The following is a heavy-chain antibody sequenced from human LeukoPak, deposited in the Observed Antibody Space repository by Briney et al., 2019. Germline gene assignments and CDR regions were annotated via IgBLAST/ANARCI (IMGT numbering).Heavy chain of an antibody. CDR2: IYYSGST. J-gene: IGHJ4*02. CDR1: GASIIGYY. CDR3: ASILHDGYNPIDY. V-gene: IGHV4-59*01. Sequence: PSETLSLTFTVSGASIIGYYWGWIRQPPGKGLEWIGYIYYSGSTNYNPSLKSRVTISVDTSKDQFSLKLSSVTAADTAVYYCASILHDGYNPIDYWGQGTLVTVSS. D-gene: IGHD5-24*01.